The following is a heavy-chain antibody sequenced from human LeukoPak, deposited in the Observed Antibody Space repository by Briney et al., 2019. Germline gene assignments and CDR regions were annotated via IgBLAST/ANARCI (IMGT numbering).Heavy chain of an antibody. CDR3: ARVRQWLVPSFDY. CDR2: IYYSGST. D-gene: IGHD6-19*01. J-gene: IGHJ4*02. Sequence: SGTLSLTCTVSGGSISSYYWSWIRQPPGKGLEWIGYIYYSGSTNYNPSLKSRVTISVDTSKNQFSLKLSSVTAADTAVYYCARVRQWLVPSFDYWGQGTLVTVSS. CDR1: GGSISSYY. V-gene: IGHV4-59*01.